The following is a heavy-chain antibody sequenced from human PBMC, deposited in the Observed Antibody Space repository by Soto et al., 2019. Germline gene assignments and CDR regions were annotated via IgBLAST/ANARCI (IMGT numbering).Heavy chain of an antibody. V-gene: IGHV3-74*01. J-gene: IGHJ4*02. CDR2: INDDGSTA. D-gene: IGHD1-1*01. CDR1: GFTFSAYW. Sequence: PGGSLRLSCAVSGFTFSAYWMHWVRQVPGKGLTWVSRINDDGSTATYADSVKGRFVISRDNAKNSLYLEMNTLRVDDSGLYYCARGPRVSSTGTGAHWGRGTLVTVSS. CDR3: ARGPRVSSTGTGAH.